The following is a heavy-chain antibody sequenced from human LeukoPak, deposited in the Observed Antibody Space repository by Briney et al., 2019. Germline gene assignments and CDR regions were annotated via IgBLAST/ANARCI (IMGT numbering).Heavy chain of an antibody. D-gene: IGHD2-8*02. V-gene: IGHV4-38-2*01. CDR3: ARLVDYYYYYMDV. Sequence: SETLSLTCAVSGYSISSGYYWGWIRQPPGKGLEWIGSIYHSGSTYYNPSLKSRVTISVDTSKNQFSLKLSSVTAADTAVYYCARLVDYYYYYMDVWGKGTTVTVSS. CDR1: GYSISSGYY. CDR2: IYHSGST. J-gene: IGHJ6*03.